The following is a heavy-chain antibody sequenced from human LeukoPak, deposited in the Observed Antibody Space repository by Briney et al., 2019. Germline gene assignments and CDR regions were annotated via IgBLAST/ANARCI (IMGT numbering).Heavy chain of an antibody. Sequence: GTLSLTCAVSGGSISSSNWWSWVRQPPGKGLEWVANIKQDGSEKYYVDSVKGRFTISRDNAKNSLYLQLNSLRAEDTAVYYCAREGITAAADHWGQGTLVTVSS. CDR3: AREGITAAADH. D-gene: IGHD6-13*01. J-gene: IGHJ4*02. CDR2: IKQDGSEK. CDR1: GGSISSSNW. V-gene: IGHV3-7*01.